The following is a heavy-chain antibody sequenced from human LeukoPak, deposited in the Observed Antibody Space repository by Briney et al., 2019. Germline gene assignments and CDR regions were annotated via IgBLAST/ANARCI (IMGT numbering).Heavy chain of an antibody. CDR2: ISGSGGST. CDR1: RFTFSSFA. V-gene: IGHV3-23*01. Sequence: GGSLRLSCVASRFTFSSFAMSWVRQAPGKGLESFSSISGSGGSTYYADSVRGRFTVPRDNSKNTLYLQMHSLRAEDAAVYYCAKGYPLCSSWPYYFDYWGPGTLVTVSS. J-gene: IGHJ4*02. D-gene: IGHD6-13*01. CDR3: AKGYPLCSSWPYYFDY.